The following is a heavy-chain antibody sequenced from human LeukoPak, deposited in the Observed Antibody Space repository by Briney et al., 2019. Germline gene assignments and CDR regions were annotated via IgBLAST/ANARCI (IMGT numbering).Heavy chain of an antibody. CDR3: ATGVVGATRPFDY. D-gene: IGHD1-26*01. Sequence: GGSLRLSCAASGFTFSSYSMNWVRQAPGKGLEWVSSISSSSSYIYYADSVKGRFTISRDNSKNTLYLQMNSLGAEDTAVYYCATGVVGATRPFDYWGQGTLVTVSS. CDR1: GFTFSSYS. J-gene: IGHJ4*02. CDR2: ISSSSSYI. V-gene: IGHV3-21*04.